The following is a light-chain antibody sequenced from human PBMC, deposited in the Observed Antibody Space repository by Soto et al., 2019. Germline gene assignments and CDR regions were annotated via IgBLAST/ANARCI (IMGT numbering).Light chain of an antibody. CDR2: NNS. Sequence: QSVLTQPPSASGTPGQMVTISCSGSSSNIGSNTVNWYQQLPGMAPKLLIYNNSQRPSGVPDRFSGSKSGTSASLAISGLQSEDDADYYCAAWDDSLRGLEFGGGTKVTVL. CDR1: SSNIGSNT. J-gene: IGLJ2*01. V-gene: IGLV1-44*01. CDR3: AAWDDSLRGLE.